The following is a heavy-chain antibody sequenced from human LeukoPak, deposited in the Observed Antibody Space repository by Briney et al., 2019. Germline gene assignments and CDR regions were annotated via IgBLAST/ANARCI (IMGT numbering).Heavy chain of an antibody. CDR3: ARLQWELLSHDYYYYMDV. Sequence: PSETLSLTCTVSGASVSSYYWSWIRQPAGKGLEWIGRIYTSGTTSYKPSLKSRVTISVHKSKNQFSLTLNSVTAADTAVYYCARLQWELLSHDYYYYMDVWGKATTVTVS. CDR2: IYTSGTT. J-gene: IGHJ6*03. CDR1: GASVSSYY. V-gene: IGHV4-4*07. D-gene: IGHD1-26*01.